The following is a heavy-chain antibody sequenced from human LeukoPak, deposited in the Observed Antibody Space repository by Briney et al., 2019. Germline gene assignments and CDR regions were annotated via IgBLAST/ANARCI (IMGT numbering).Heavy chain of an antibody. J-gene: IGHJ6*02. V-gene: IGHV3-43*01. Sequence: PGGSLRLSCAASGFTFDDYSMHWVRQGPGKGLEWVSLITWDGETYYADSVKGRVTIFRDNSKDSLYLQMNSLRTEDAALYYCARGMFRKIYYHGMDVWGQGTTVTVSS. D-gene: IGHD3-10*01. CDR2: ITWDGET. CDR3: ARGMFRKIYYHGMDV. CDR1: GFTFDDYS.